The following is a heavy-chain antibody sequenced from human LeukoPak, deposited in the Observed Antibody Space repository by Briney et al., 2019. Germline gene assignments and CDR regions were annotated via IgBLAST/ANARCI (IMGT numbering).Heavy chain of an antibody. CDR2: ISGSGGST. J-gene: IGHJ4*02. V-gene: IGHV3-23*01. Sequence: GGSLRLSCADSGFTFSSYAMRWVRQAPGKGLEWVSAISGSGGSTYYADSVKGRFTISRDNSKNTLYLQMNSLRGEDTAVYYCAKVGDYYDSSGYHYYFDYWGQGILVTVSS. D-gene: IGHD3-22*01. CDR3: AKVGDYYDSSGYHYYFDY. CDR1: GFTFSSYA.